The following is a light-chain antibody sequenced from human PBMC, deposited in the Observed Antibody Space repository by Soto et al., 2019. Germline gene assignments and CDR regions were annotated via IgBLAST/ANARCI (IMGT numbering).Light chain of an antibody. J-gene: IGLJ2*01. CDR3: AAWDDSLSPHVV. CDR2: RNN. CDR1: SSNIGSNY. Sequence: QSVLTQPPSASGTPGQRVTISCSGSSSNIGSNYVYWYQQLPGTAPKLLIYRNNQRPSGVPDRFSGSKSGTSASLAISGLLSGDEADYYCAAWDDSLSPHVVFGGGTKVTVL. V-gene: IGLV1-47*01.